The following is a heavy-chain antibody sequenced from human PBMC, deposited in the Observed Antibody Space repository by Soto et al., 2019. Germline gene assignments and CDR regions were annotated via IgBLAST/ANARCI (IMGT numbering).Heavy chain of an antibody. CDR3: AREISGGGTLNWFDP. CDR1: GYNFSDYY. D-gene: IGHD2-8*02. Sequence: QVQLVQSAAEVKKPGASVKVSCKASGYNFSDYYIHWVRQAPGQGLEWLGWVSPKSGGTNYAQKFKGRVTMTRATSSNTVYMDLSGLKSDDTAVFYCAREISGGGTLNWFDPWGQGTLVTVSS. CDR2: VSPKSGGT. V-gene: IGHV1-2*02. J-gene: IGHJ5*02.